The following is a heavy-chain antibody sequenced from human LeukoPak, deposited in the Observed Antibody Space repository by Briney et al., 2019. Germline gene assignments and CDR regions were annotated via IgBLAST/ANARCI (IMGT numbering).Heavy chain of an antibody. Sequence: SETLSLTCAVYGGSFSGYYWSWIRQPPGKGLEWIGEINHSGSINYNPSLKSRVTISVDTSKNQFSLKLSSVTAADTAVYYCARGVLGGYSYGPSLDYWGQGTLVTVSS. D-gene: IGHD5-18*01. J-gene: IGHJ4*02. CDR2: INHSGSI. CDR1: GGSFSGYY. CDR3: ARGVLGGYSYGPSLDY. V-gene: IGHV4-34*01.